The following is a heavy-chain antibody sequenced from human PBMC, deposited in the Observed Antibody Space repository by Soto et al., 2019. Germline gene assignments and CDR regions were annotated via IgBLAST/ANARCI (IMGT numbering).Heavy chain of an antibody. J-gene: IGHJ6*02. V-gene: IGHV3-30*18. D-gene: IGHD3-3*01. CDR2: ISYDGSNK. Sequence: QVQLVESGGGVVQPGRSLRLSCAASGFTFSSYGMHWVRQAPGKGLEWVAVISYDGSNKYYADSVKGRFTISRDNSKNTLDLQMNSLRAEDTAVYYCAKEGVLRFLEWLSPYYGMDVWGRGTTVTVSS. CDR3: AKEGVLRFLEWLSPYYGMDV. CDR1: GFTFSSYG.